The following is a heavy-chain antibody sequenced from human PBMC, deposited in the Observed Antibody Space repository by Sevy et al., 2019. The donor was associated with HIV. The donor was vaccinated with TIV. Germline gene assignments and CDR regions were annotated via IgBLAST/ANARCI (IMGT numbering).Heavy chain of an antibody. V-gene: IGHV3-48*02. J-gene: IGHJ6*02. CDR1: GFTFSSYS. CDR2: ISSSSSTI. CDR3: ARDGIFGVVIKFYYYGMDV. Sequence: GGSLRLSCAASGFTFSSYSMNWVRQAPGKGLEWVSYISSSSSTIYYADSVKGRFTISRGNAKNSLYLQMNSLRDEDTAVYYCARDGIFGVVIKFYYYGMDVWGQGTTVTVSS. D-gene: IGHD3-3*01.